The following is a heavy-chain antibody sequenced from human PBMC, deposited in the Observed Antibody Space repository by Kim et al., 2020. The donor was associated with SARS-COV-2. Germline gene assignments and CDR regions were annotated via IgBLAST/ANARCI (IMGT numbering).Heavy chain of an antibody. CDR2: IDPSDSYT. D-gene: IGHD6-19*01. J-gene: IGHJ4*02. Sequence: GESLKISCKGSGYSFTSYWISWVRQMPGKGLEWMGRIDPSDSYTNYSPSFQGHVTISADKSISTAYLQWSSLKASDTAMYYCAIHWVSRTIAVAPDYWGQGTLVTVSS. CDR1: GYSFTSYW. V-gene: IGHV5-10-1*01. CDR3: AIHWVSRTIAVAPDY.